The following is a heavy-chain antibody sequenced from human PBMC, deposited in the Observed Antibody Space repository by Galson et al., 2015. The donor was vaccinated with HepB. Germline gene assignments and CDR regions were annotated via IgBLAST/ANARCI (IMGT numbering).Heavy chain of an antibody. CDR3: VKTTSDYYYMH. V-gene: IGHV3-64D*09. D-gene: IGHD3-22*01. J-gene: IGHJ4*02. CDR1: GFTFNTYA. Sequence: SLRLSCAASGFTFNTYAMHWVRQAPGKGLEYVSAISSDGSATYYTDSVKDRFTISRDDSKNTLSLQMSSLRVEDTAVYYWVKTTSDYYYMHWGQGTLVTVSS. CDR2: ISSDGSAT.